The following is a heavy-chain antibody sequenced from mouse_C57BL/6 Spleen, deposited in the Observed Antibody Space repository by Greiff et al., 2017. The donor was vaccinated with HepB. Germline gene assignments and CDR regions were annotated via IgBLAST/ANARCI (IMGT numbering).Heavy chain of an antibody. Sequence: VQLQQSGAELVRPGASVKLSCTASGFNIKDDYMHWVKQRPEQGLEWIGWIDPENGDTEYASKFQGKATITADTSSNTAYLQLSSLTSEDTAVDYCTTRVIYYDYDGFAYWGQGTLVTVSA. V-gene: IGHV14-4*01. CDR1: GFNIKDDY. J-gene: IGHJ3*01. CDR3: TTRVIYYDYDGFAY. D-gene: IGHD2-4*01. CDR2: IDPENGDT.